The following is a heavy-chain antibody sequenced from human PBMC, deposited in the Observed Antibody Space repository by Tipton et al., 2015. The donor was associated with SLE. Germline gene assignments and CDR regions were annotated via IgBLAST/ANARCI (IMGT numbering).Heavy chain of an antibody. Sequence: QSGAEVKKPGESLKISCKGSGYSFTNYWIAWVRQMLGKGLEWMGVIYPGDSDTRYSPSFQGQVTISADKSISTAYLQWSSLKASDTAMYYCVRSTEGDYGDYPPPVDYWGQGTLVTVSS. CDR1: GYSFTNYW. J-gene: IGHJ4*02. CDR3: VRSTEGDYGDYPPPVDY. V-gene: IGHV5-51*01. D-gene: IGHD4-17*01. CDR2: IYPGDSDT.